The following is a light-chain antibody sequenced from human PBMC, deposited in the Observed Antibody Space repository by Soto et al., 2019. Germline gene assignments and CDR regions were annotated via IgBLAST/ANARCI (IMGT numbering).Light chain of an antibody. CDR2: GAS. CDR1: QSVDTN. CDR3: QQYNNWPTWS. V-gene: IGKV3-15*01. Sequence: EIVMTQSPATLSVSPGERATLSCRASQSVDTNLAWYQQKPGQAPRLLIYGASTRATDIPARFSGGGSGTEFALTISSLQSEDFAVYYCQQYNNWPTWSFGQGTKVETK. J-gene: IGKJ1*01.